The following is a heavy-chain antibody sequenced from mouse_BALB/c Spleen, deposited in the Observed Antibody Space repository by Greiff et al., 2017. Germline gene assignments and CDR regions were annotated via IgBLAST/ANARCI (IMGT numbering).Heavy chain of an antibody. J-gene: IGHJ4*01. CDR2: ISYDGSN. CDR1: GYSITSGYY. Sequence: EVLLVESGPGLVKPSQSLSLTCSVSGYSITSGYYWNWIRQFPGNKLEWMGYISYDGSNNYNPSLKNRISITRDTSKNQFFLKLNSVTTEDTATYYCARVLDYWGQGTSVTVSS. V-gene: IGHV3-6*02. CDR3: ARVLDY.